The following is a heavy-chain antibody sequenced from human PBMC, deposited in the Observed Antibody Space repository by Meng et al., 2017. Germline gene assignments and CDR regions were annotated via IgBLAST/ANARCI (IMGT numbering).Heavy chain of an antibody. CDR3: AREYSSSSSYNRFDP. D-gene: IGHD6-6*01. CDR2: IYHSGST. J-gene: IGHJ5*02. Sequence: SETLSLTCAVYGGSFSGYYWSWIRQPPGKGLEWIGEIYHSGSTNYNPSLKSRVTISVDTSKYQFSLKLSSVTAADTAVYYCAREYSSSSSYNRFDPWGQGTLVTVSS. CDR1: GGSFSGYY. V-gene: IGHV4-34*01.